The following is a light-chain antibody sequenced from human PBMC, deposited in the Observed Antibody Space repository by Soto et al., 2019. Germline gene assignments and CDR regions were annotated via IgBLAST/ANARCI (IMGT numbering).Light chain of an antibody. Sequence: QSVLTQPPSVSGSPGQSVTISCTGTSSDVGSYNRVSWYQQPPGTAPKLMIYEVSNRPSGVPDRFSGSKSGNTASLTISGLQAEDEADYYCSLYTSSSTLVFVGGTKLTVL. V-gene: IGLV2-18*01. J-gene: IGLJ2*01. CDR1: SSDVGSYNR. CDR2: EVS. CDR3: SLYTSSSTLV.